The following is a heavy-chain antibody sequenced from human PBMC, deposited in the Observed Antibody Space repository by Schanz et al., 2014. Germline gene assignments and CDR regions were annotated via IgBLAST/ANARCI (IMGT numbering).Heavy chain of an antibody. CDR3: ARGGPAYCFDD. Sequence: EVQLVESGGGLVQPGGSLRLSCAASGFTFSSYSMNWVRQAPGKGLEWVSYISSASSTINYAGSVKGRFTISRDNSKNTLYLQMNSLRAEDTAVYYCARGGPAYCFDDWGQGTLVTVSS. CDR2: ISSASSTI. J-gene: IGHJ4*02. CDR1: GFTFSSYS. V-gene: IGHV3-48*01.